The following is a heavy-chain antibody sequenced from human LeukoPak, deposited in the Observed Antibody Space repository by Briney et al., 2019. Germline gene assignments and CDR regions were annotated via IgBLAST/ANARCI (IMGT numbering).Heavy chain of an antibody. D-gene: IGHD1-26*01. CDR1: GGSISSYY. CDR3: ASPREAPGAFDI. J-gene: IGHJ3*02. CDR2: IYYSGST. Sequence: PSETLSLTCTVSGGSISSYYWSWIRQPPGKGLEWIGYIYYSGSTNYNPSPKSRVTISVDTSKNQFSLKLSSVTAADTAVYYCASPREAPGAFDIWGQGTMVTVSS. V-gene: IGHV4-59*01.